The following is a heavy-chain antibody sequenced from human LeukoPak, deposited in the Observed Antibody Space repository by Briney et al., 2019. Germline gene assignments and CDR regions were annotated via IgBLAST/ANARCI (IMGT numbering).Heavy chain of an antibody. Sequence: SVKVSCKASGGTFSNYAIIWVRQAPGQGLEWMAGIIPIFGTPNYAQKFQGRVTMTTDTSTSTAYMELRSLRSDDTAVYYCARGGGYYGSGSYLFDYFDYWGQGTLVTVSS. D-gene: IGHD3-10*01. CDR1: GGTFSNYA. J-gene: IGHJ4*02. CDR2: IIPIFGTP. CDR3: ARGGGYYGSGSYLFDYFDY. V-gene: IGHV1-69*05.